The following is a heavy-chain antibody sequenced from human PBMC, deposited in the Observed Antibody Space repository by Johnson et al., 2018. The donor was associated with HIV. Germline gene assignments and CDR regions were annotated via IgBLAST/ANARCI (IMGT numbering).Heavy chain of an antibody. D-gene: IGHD2-8*01. Sequence: VQLVESGGGVIKPGGSLRLSCAASGFTFSTYWMSWVRQAPGKGLEWVANIKHDGSDKYYADSVKGRLTISRDNSKNTLYLQMNSLRAEDTAVYYCARDNIVLMVGGAFDIWGQGTMVTVSS. CDR3: ARDNIVLMVGGAFDI. CDR1: GFTFSTYW. J-gene: IGHJ3*02. V-gene: IGHV3-7*01. CDR2: IKHDGSDK.